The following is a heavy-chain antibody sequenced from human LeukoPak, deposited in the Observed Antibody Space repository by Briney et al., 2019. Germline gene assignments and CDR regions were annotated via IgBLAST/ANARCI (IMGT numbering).Heavy chain of an antibody. CDR3: AKVWRDGYYFDY. D-gene: IGHD5-24*01. J-gene: IGHJ4*02. CDR1: GFTFDDSV. Sequence: SGGSLRLSCAAAGFTFDDSVMHWVRQAPGKGLEWFSLISDDGRSTYYADFVKGRFTISRDNSKNSLYLQMNSLRTEDTALYYCAKVWRDGYYFDYWGQGTLVTVSS. CDR2: ISDDGRST. V-gene: IGHV3-43*02.